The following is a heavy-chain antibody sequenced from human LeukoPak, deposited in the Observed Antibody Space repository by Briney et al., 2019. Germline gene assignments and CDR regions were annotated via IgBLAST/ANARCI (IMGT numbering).Heavy chain of an antibody. J-gene: IGHJ6*03. V-gene: IGHV4-39*01. Sequence: PSETLSLTCTVSGGSISSSSYYWGWIRQPPGTGLEWIGSIYHSGSTYYNPSLKSRVTISVDTSKNQFSLKLSSVTAADTAVYYCARHLFYYYYYMDVWGKGTTVTVSS. CDR2: IYHSGST. CDR1: GGSISSSSYY. CDR3: ARHLFYYYYYMDV.